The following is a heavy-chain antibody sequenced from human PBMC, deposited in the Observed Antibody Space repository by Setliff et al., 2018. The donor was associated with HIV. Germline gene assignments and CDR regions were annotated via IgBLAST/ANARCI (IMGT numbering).Heavy chain of an antibody. CDR1: GASISSSSYY. J-gene: IGHJ4*02. CDR3: ARAGMGALRSLFDY. Sequence: SETLSLTCTVSGASISSSSYYWGWIRQPPGKGLEWVGSIYYSGSTYYNPSLKSRVIISVDTSKNQSSLKLNSVTAADTAIYYCARAGMGALRSLFDYWGQGRLVTVSS. CDR2: IYYSGST. V-gene: IGHV4-39*07. D-gene: IGHD1-26*01.